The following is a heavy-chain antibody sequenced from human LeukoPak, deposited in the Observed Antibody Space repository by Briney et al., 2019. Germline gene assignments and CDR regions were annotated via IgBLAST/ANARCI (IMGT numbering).Heavy chain of an antibody. Sequence: PGGSLRLSCAASGFTFSSYGMHWVRQAPGKGLEWVAVISYDGSNKYYADSVKGRFTISRDNSKNTLYLQMNSLRAEDTAVYYCAKDRYGDYDGYYYGMDVWGQGTTVTVSS. D-gene: IGHD4-17*01. CDR2: ISYDGSNK. CDR3: AKDRYGDYDGYYYGMDV. CDR1: GFTFSSYG. J-gene: IGHJ6*02. V-gene: IGHV3-30*18.